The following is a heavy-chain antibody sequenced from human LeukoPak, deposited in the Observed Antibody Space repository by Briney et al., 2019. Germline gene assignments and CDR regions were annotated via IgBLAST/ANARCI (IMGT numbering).Heavy chain of an antibody. D-gene: IGHD2-2*01. J-gene: IGHJ3*02. V-gene: IGHV3-66*01. Sequence: GGSLRLSCAASGFTFSSYWMTWVRQAPGKGLEWVSVIYSGGSTYYADSVKGRFTISRDNSKNTLYLQMDSLRAEDTALYYCARYCSSTSCYLGAFDIWGQGTMVTVSS. CDR3: ARYCSSTSCYLGAFDI. CDR1: GFTFSSYW. CDR2: IYSGGST.